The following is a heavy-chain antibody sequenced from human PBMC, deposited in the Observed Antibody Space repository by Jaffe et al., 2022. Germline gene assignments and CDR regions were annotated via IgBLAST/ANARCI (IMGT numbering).Heavy chain of an antibody. Sequence: VVLRESGPGLVKPSETLSLACSVSGVSITNHYWSWIRQPPGKGLEWIGDICCSGTTDYNPSLRSRVTISADTSKNQFSLKLRSVTAADAAVYYCVKHNLRMTMVRGVVTPIHDAFEIWGLGTMVTVSS. V-gene: IGHV4-59*11. J-gene: IGHJ3*02. CDR1: GVSITNHY. D-gene: IGHD3-10*01. CDR3: VKHNLRMTMVRGVVTPIHDAFEI. CDR2: ICCSGTT.